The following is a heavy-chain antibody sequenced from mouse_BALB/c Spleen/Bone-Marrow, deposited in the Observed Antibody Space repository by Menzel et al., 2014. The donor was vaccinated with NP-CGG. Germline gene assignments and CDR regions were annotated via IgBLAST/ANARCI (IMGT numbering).Heavy chain of an antibody. Sequence: QVQLQQSGPELVKPGASVRISCKASGYTFTSYYIHWVKQRPGRGLEWIGWIYPGNVNTKYNEKFKGKATLTADKSSSTAYMQLSSLTSEDSAVYFCARWPYYWGQGTTLTVSS. V-gene: IGHV1S56*01. CDR3: ARWPYY. CDR2: IYPGNVNT. J-gene: IGHJ2*01. CDR1: GYTFTSYY.